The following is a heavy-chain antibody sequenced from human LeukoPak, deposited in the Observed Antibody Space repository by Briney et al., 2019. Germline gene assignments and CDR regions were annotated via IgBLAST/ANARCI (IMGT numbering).Heavy chain of an antibody. CDR2: ISGSGGST. CDR1: GFTFSSYA. J-gene: IGHJ4*02. D-gene: IGHD6-13*01. Sequence: GGSLRLSCAASGFTFSSYAMSWVRQAPGKGLEWVSAISGSGGSTYYADSVKGRFTISRDSSKNTLYLQMNSLRAEDTAVYYCAKDIWGSSSVKVDYWGQGTLVTVSS. V-gene: IGHV3-23*01. CDR3: AKDIWGSSSVKVDY.